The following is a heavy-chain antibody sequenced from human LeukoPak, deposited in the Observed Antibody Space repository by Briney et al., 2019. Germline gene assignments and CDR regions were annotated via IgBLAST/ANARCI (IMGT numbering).Heavy chain of an antibody. CDR1: GGSISSSNW. CDR3: ARGTYIYHILTWGFDY. V-gene: IGHV4-4*02. Sequence: PSRTLSLTCAVSGGSISSSNWLSWVRHPPRKGLEWIGEIYHSGTTNYNPSLTSRVTIPVDKSKNQFSLNLSSVTAAAPALDDVARGTYIYHILTWGFDYWGQGTLVTVSS. J-gene: IGHJ4*02. D-gene: IGHD3-9*01. CDR2: IYHSGTT.